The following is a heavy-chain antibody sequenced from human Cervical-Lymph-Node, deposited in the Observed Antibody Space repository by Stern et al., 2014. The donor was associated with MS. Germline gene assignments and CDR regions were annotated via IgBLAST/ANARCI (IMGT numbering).Heavy chain of an antibody. D-gene: IGHD6-13*01. CDR1: GYTFTSYS. Sequence: DQLVESGAEVKKPGASVKVSCKASGYTFTSYSLHWVRQAPGQGLEWMGVINPSGGGTSYAQRFQGRVTMTRDTSTSTVYMDLRSLRSEDTAVYYCARDWTESQGYVYSSTWGYGMDVWGQGTTVTVSS. CDR2: INPSGGGT. V-gene: IGHV1-46*01. J-gene: IGHJ6*02. CDR3: ARDWTESQGYVYSSTWGYGMDV.